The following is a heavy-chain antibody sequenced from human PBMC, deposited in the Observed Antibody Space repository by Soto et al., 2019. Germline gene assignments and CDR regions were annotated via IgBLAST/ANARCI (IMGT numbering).Heavy chain of an antibody. CDR1: GYTFSTHA. Sequence: ASVKVSSKASGYTFSTHAMHWVRQAPGQSLEWMGWINGGTGQTKHSHRFQDRVSITRDTSASTAYMELSSLRSEDTAVYYCARGKGMEENYYYYGLDIWGQGTTGTVSS. V-gene: IGHV1-3*01. J-gene: IGHJ6*02. CDR3: ARGKGMEENYYYYGLDI. D-gene: IGHD1-1*01. CDR2: INGGTGQT.